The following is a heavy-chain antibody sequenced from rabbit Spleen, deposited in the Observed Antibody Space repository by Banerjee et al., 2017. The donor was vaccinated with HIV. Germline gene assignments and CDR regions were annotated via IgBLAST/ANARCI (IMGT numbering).Heavy chain of an antibody. CDR2: IYAGSSGST. J-gene: IGHJ4*01. D-gene: IGHD8-1*01. V-gene: IGHV1S40*01. CDR3: ARDVGSSYGFNL. CDR1: GFSFSSDY. Sequence: QSLEESGGGLVKPGASLTLTCKASGFSFSSDYMCWVRQAPGKGLEWIGCIYAGSSGSTYYASWAKGRFTISKTSSTTVTLQMTSLTAADTATYFCARDVGSSYGFNLWGPGTLVTVS.